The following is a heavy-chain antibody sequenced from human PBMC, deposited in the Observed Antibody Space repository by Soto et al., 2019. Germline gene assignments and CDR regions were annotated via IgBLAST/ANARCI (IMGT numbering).Heavy chain of an antibody. J-gene: IGHJ4*02. Sequence: GGSLRLSCVASGLTFSSYGMHWVRQAPGKGLEWVAVISYDGSNKYYADSVKGRFTISRDNSKNTLYLQMNSLRAEDTAVHYCAKDRSGYSSSWYYDYWGKGTLVTISS. V-gene: IGHV3-30*18. D-gene: IGHD6-13*01. CDR2: ISYDGSNK. CDR1: GLTFSSYG. CDR3: AKDRSGYSSSWYYDY.